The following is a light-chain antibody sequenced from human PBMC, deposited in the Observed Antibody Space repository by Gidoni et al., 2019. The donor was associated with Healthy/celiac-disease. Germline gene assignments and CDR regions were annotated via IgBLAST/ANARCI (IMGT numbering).Light chain of an antibody. CDR2: AAS. Sequence: DFPTTQSPSSLSASVGDRVTITCRASQIISSYLNWYQQKPGKAPKLLIYAASSLQSGVPSRFSGSGSGTDFTLTISSLQPEDFATYYCQQSYSTRWTFGQGTKVEIK. CDR3: QQSYSTRWT. V-gene: IGKV1-39*01. CDR1: QIISSY. J-gene: IGKJ1*01.